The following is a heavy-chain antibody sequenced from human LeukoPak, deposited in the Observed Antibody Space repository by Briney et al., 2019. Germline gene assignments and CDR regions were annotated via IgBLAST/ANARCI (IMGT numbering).Heavy chain of an antibody. D-gene: IGHD2-2*01. V-gene: IGHV4-34*01. CDR3: ARVSGYCSSTSCYEVDY. CDR1: GGSFSGYY. J-gene: IGHJ4*02. Sequence: SETLSLTCAVYGGSFSGYYWSWIRQPPGKGLEWIGEINHSGSTNYNPSLKSRVTISVDTSKNQFSLKLSSVAAADTAVYYCARVSGYCSSTSCYEVDYWGQGTLVTVSS. CDR2: INHSGST.